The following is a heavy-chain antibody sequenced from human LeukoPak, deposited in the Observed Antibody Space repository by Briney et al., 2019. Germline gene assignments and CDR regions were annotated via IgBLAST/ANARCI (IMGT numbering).Heavy chain of an antibody. V-gene: IGHV3-23*01. CDR1: GFTVSSNY. D-gene: IGHD3-16*01. J-gene: IGHJ6*03. Sequence: GGSLRLSCAASGFTVSSNYMSWVRQAPGKGLKWVSTINDNGAGTYYADSVKGRSTISRDNSYNTVSLQMNSLRDEDTGVYYCAKGLRTGVGPYMGYHYYMDVWGKGATVTVSS. CDR2: INDNGAGT. CDR3: AKGLRTGVGPYMGYHYYMDV.